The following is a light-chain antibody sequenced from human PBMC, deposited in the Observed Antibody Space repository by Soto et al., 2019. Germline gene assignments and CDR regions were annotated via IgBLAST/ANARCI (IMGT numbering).Light chain of an antibody. CDR1: LSVSDSY. Sequence: EIVLTQSPGTLSLSPGERATLSCRASLSVSDSYLAWYQQKPGQAPRLLIYRASNRATDIPDRFSGSGSGTDFTLTISRLEPEDFAVYFCHQYATSPETFGRGTKVEIK. CDR2: RAS. V-gene: IGKV3-20*01. CDR3: HQYATSPET. J-gene: IGKJ1*01.